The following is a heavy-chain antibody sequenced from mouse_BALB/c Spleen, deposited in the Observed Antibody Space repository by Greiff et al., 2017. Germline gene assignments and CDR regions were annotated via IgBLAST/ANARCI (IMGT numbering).Heavy chain of an antibody. J-gene: IGHJ3*01. D-gene: IGHD2-10*01. CDR3: ARRAAYYDNPFAY. CDR2: IWSGGST. V-gene: IGHV2-2*02. Sequence: VQLVESGPGLVQPSQSLSITCTVSGFSLTSYGVHWVRQSPGKGLEWLGVIWSGGSTDYNAAFISRLSISKDNSKSQVFFKMNSLQANDTAIYYCARRAAYYDNPFAYWGQGTQVTVSA. CDR1: GFSLTSYG.